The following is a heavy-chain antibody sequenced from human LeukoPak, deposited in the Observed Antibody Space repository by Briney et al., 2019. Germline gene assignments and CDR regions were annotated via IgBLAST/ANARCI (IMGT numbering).Heavy chain of an antibody. V-gene: IGHV4-59*08. Sequence: SETLSLTCTVSGGSISSYYWSWIRQPPGKGLEWMGYIYYSGSTNYNPSLKSRVTISVDTSKNQFSLKLSSVTAADTAVYYCARYGAVAGSNWFDPWGQGTLVTVSS. CDR3: ARYGAVAGSNWFDP. CDR2: IYYSGST. J-gene: IGHJ5*02. D-gene: IGHD6-19*01. CDR1: GGSISSYY.